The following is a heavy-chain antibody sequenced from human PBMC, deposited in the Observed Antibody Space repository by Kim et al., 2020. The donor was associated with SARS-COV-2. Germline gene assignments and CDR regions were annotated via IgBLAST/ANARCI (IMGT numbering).Heavy chain of an antibody. CDR1: GGSISSGDYY. CDR3: ARDARVTTMGRSGLDYYYGMDV. Sequence: SETLSLTCTVSGGSISSGDYYWSWIRQPPGKGLEWIGYIYYSGSTYYNPSLKSRVTISVDTSKNQFSLKLSSVTAADTAVYYCARDARVTTMGRSGLDYYYGMDVWGQGTTVTVSS. CDR2: IYYSGST. J-gene: IGHJ6*02. D-gene: IGHD4-17*01. V-gene: IGHV4-30-4*01.